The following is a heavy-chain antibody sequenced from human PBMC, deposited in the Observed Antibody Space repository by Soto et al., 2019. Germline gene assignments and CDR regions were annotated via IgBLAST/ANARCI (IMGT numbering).Heavy chain of an antibody. V-gene: IGHV1-8*01. J-gene: IGHJ4*02. Sequence: QVQLVQSGAEVKKPGASVKVSCKASGYTFTRYEINWVRHATGQGLEWMGWMNPNSGDTGYAQKFQGRVTMTRNTSISTAYMELSSLRSEDTAVYYCARGELLWFGELLRWGQGTLVTVSS. D-gene: IGHD3-10*01. CDR1: GYTFTRYE. CDR3: ARGELLWFGELLR. CDR2: MNPNSGDT.